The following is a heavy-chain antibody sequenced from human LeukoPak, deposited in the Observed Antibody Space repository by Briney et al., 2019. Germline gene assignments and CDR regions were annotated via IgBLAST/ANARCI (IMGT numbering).Heavy chain of an antibody. V-gene: IGHV4-34*01. Sequence: SETLSLTCAVYGGSFSGYYWSWIRQPPGKGLEWIGEINHSGSTNYNPSLKSRVTISVDTSKNQFSLKLSSVTAADTAVYYCARAEIKLYNQRRYYFDYWGQGTLVTVSP. D-gene: IGHD3-16*02. CDR2: INHSGST. J-gene: IGHJ4*02. CDR1: GGSFSGYY. CDR3: ARAEIKLYNQRRYYFDY.